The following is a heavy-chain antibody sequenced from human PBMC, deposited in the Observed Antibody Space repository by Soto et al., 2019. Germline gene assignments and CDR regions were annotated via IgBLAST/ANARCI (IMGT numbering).Heavy chain of an antibody. CDR3: AREYCSGGSCYYYYGMDV. D-gene: IGHD2-15*01. CDR2: IWYDGSNK. J-gene: IGHJ6*02. V-gene: IGHV3-33*01. Sequence: QVQLVESGGGVVQPGRSLRLSCAASGFTFSSYGMHWVRQAPGKGLEWVAVIWYDGSNKYYADSVKGRFTISRDNCKNTLYLQMNSLRAEDTAVYYCAREYCSGGSCYYYYGMDVWGQGTTVTVSS. CDR1: GFTFSSYG.